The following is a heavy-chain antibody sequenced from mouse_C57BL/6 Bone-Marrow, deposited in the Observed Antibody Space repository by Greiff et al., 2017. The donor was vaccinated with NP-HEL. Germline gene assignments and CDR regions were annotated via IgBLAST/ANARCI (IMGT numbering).Heavy chain of an antibody. CDR1: GFNIKDDY. CDR2: IDPENGDT. Sequence: EVQGVESGAELVRPGASVKLSCTASGFNIKDDYMHWVKQRPEQGLEWIGWIDPENGDTEYASKFQGKATITADTSSNTAYLQLSSLTSEDTAVYYCTTPGLTGTDYWGQGTTLTVSS. D-gene: IGHD4-1*01. J-gene: IGHJ2*01. CDR3: TTPGLTGTDY. V-gene: IGHV14-4*01.